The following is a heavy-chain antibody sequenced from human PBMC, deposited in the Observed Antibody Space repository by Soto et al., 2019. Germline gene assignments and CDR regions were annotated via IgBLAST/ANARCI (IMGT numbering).Heavy chain of an antibody. D-gene: IGHD5-12*01. Sequence: LSLTCAISGDSVSSNSAAWNWIRQSPSRGLEWLGRTYYRSKWYNDYAVSVKGRITINPDTSKNQFSLQLNSVTPEDTAVYYCARDPWLQGYYYYGMDVWGQGTTVTVSS. J-gene: IGHJ6*02. CDR2: TYYRSKWYN. CDR3: ARDPWLQGYYYYGMDV. V-gene: IGHV6-1*01. CDR1: GDSVSSNSAA.